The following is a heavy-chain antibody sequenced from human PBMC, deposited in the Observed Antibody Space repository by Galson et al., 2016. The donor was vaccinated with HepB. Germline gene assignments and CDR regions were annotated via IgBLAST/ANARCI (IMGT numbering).Heavy chain of an antibody. CDR1: GFSFSSYG. V-gene: IGHV3-30*03. Sequence: SLRLSCAASGFSFSSYGMHWVRQAPGKGLEWVSVISYDGNKQYFAASVKGRFTISRDNSQNTLYLEMNSLGAEDTAVYYCAREPGRIQLYLHSFGMDVWGQGTTVTVSS. D-gene: IGHD1-1*01. CDR2: ISYDGNKQ. CDR3: AREPGRIQLYLHSFGMDV. J-gene: IGHJ6*02.